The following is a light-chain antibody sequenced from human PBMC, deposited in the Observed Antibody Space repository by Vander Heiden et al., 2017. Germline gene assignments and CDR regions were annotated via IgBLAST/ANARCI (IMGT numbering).Light chain of an antibody. CDR1: QSLVYSDGNTY. J-gene: IGKJ1*01. CDR3: MQGTHWPRT. V-gene: IGKV2-30*01. CDR2: KVS. Sequence: VVMTQSPLSLPVTLGQPASISCRSRQSLVYSDGNTYLNWFQQRPGQSPRRLIYKVSNRDSGVPDRFSGSGSGTDFTLKISRLEAEDVGVYYCMQGTHWPRTFGQGTKVEIK.